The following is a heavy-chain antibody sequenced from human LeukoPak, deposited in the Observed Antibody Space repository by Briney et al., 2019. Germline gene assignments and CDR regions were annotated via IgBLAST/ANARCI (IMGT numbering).Heavy chain of an antibody. V-gene: IGHV3-23*01. D-gene: IGHD3-10*01. J-gene: IGHJ4*02. CDR2: ISERGGST. Sequence: PGGSLRFSCVVSGISLSNYAMTWVRQAPGKGLEWVSYISERGGSTTYADSVKGRFTISRDTSLNTLYLQMNNLRAEDTAVYFCAKRGVVIRGILVIGYHQEAYHYDFWGQGVLVTVSS. CDR3: AKRGVVIRGILVIGYHQEAYHYDF. CDR1: GISLSNYA.